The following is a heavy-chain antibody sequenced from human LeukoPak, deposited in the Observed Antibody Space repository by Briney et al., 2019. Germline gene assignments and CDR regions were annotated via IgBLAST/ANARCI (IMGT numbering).Heavy chain of an antibody. D-gene: IGHD3-22*01. J-gene: IGHJ3*02. V-gene: IGHV1-3*01. Sequence: ASVKVSCKASGYTFTSYAMHWVRQAPGQRLEWMRWINAGNGNTKYSQKFQGRVTITRDTSASTAYMELSSLRSEDTAVYYCARGYYYDSSGYYPYDAFDIWGQGTMVTVSS. CDR1: GYTFTSYA. CDR2: INAGNGNT. CDR3: ARGYYYDSSGYYPYDAFDI.